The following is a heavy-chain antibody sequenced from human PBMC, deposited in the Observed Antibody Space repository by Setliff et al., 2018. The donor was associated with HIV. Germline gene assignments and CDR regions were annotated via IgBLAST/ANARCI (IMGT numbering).Heavy chain of an antibody. J-gene: IGHJ6*03. CDR1: GGSFSGYY. Sequence: SETLSLTCAVYGGSFSGYYWSWIRQPPGKGLEWIGEINHSGSTNYNPSLKSRVTISVDTPKNQFSLKLSSVTAADTAVYYCATTTIFEVPRYYYYYMDVWGKGTTVTVSS. CDR3: ATTTIFEVPRYYYYYMDV. D-gene: IGHD3-3*01. CDR2: INHSGST. V-gene: IGHV4-34*01.